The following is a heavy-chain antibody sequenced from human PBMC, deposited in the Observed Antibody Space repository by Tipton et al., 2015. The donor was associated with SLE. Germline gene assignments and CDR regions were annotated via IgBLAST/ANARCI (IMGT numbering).Heavy chain of an antibody. CDR3: AIGGRGVDTAASTPFDY. CDR2: ISYDGSNK. V-gene: IGHV3-30*04. D-gene: IGHD5-18*01. J-gene: IGHJ4*02. CDR1: GFTFSSYA. Sequence: RSLRLSCAVSGFTFSSYAMHWVRQAPGKGLEWVAVISYDGSNKYYADSVKGRFTISRDNSKNTLYLQMNSLRAEDTAVYYCAIGGRGVDTAASTPFDYWGQGTLVTVSS.